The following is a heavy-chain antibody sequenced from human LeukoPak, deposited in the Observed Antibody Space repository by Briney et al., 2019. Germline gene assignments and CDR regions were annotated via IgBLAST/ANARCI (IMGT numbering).Heavy chain of an antibody. CDR1: GGSISSSSYY. V-gene: IGHV4-61*01. J-gene: IGHJ6*02. CDR3: ARDLSEYSYGYGMDV. D-gene: IGHD5-18*01. Sequence: PSETLSLTCTVSGGSISSSSYYWGWIRQPPGKGLEWIGYIYYSGSTNYNPSLKSRVTISVDTSKNQFSLKLSSVTAADTAVYYCARDLSEYSYGYGMDVWGQGTTVTVSS. CDR2: IYYSGST.